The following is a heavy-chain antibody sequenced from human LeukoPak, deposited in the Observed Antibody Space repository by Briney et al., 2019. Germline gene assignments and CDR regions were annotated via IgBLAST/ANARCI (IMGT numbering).Heavy chain of an antibody. CDR3: AKDLRAWSGPLDY. D-gene: IGHD3-3*01. CDR1: GFTFSSYA. CDR2: ISGSGGST. Sequence: GGSLRLSCAASGFTFSSYAMSWVRRAPGKGLEWVSAISGSGGSTYYADSVKGRFTISRDNSKNTLYLQMNSLRAEDTAVYYCAKDLRAWSGPLDYWGQGTLVTVSS. V-gene: IGHV3-23*01. J-gene: IGHJ4*02.